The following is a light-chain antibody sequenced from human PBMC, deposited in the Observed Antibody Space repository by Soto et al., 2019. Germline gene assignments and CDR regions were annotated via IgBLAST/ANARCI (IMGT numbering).Light chain of an antibody. CDR1: QSVRSNQ. J-gene: IGKJ5*01. Sequence: EIVLTQSPGTLSLSPGERATLSCRASQSVRSNQLAWYQQKVGQAPRLLIYGATSRATGIPHRFSGSGSGTDFTLTISRLEPEDFATYYCQQANSFPITFGQGTRLEIK. CDR3: QQANSFPIT. V-gene: IGKV3-20*01. CDR2: GAT.